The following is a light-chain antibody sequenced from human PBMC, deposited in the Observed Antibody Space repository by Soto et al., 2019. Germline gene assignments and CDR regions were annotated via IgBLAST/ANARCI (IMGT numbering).Light chain of an antibody. CDR1: QAIGIN. Sequence: MVLTQSPATLSVSPGERVTLSCMASQAIGINLAWYQQKPGLAPRLLMYGASNRATDVPARFVGGGSGTDFSLTVTGVQSEDFGVYYCQQYLNWPSLTFGGGTKVEIK. V-gene: IGKV3-15*01. CDR2: GAS. J-gene: IGKJ4*01. CDR3: QQYLNWPSLT.